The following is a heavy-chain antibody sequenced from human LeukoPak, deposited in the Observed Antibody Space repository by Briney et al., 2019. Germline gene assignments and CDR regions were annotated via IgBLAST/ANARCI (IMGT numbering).Heavy chain of an antibody. D-gene: IGHD6-19*01. CDR3: ARDWNSSGWGYYGMDV. CDR2: ISYDGSNK. J-gene: IGHJ6*04. Sequence: GGSLRFSCAVSGFTITDYGVHWVRQAPGKGLEWVTVISYDGSNKYYADSVKGRFTISRDNSKNTLYLQMNSLRAEDTAVYYCARDWNSSGWGYYGMDVWGKGTTVTVSS. V-gene: IGHV3-30*19. CDR1: GFTITDYG.